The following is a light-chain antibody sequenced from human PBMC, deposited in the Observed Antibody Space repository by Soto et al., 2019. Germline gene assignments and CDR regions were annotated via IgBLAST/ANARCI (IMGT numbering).Light chain of an antibody. V-gene: IGLV2-23*03. CDR2: EGS. CDR3: CSYAGDNTFI. CDR1: SSDVGNYNH. J-gene: IGLJ2*01. Sequence: QSVLTQPASVSGSPGQSITISCTGTSSDVGNYNHVSWYQHYPGKAPKLIIYEGSKRPSGVSNRFSGSKSGNTASLTISGLQAEDEADYYCCSYAGDNTFIFSGGTKLTVL.